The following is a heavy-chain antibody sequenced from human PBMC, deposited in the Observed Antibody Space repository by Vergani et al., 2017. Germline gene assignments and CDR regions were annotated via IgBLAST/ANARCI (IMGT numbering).Heavy chain of an antibody. V-gene: IGHV4-4*07. D-gene: IGHD2-15*01. J-gene: IGHJ2*01. Sequence: QVQLQESGPGLVKPSETLSLTCTVSGGSISSYYWSWIRQPAGKGLEWIGRIYTSGSTNYNPSLKSRVTMSVDTSKNQFSLKLSSVTAADTAVYYCARGSVVVAARGLWYFDLWGRGTLVTVSS. CDR1: GGSISSYY. CDR3: ARGSVVVAARGLWYFDL. CDR2: IYTSGST.